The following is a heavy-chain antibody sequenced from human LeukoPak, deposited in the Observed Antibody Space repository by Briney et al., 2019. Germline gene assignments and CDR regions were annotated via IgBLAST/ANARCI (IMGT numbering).Heavy chain of an antibody. J-gene: IGHJ5*02. CDR1: GYTFTSYD. CDR3: AKDPHYYGSGTKGTRFDP. V-gene: IGHV1-8*01. CDR2: MNPNSGNT. D-gene: IGHD3-10*01. Sequence: ASVKVSCKASGYTFTSYDINWVRQATGQGLEWMGWMNPNSGNTGYAQKFQGRVAITADESTSTAYMELSSLRAEDTAVYYCAKDPHYYGSGTKGTRFDPWGQGTLVTVSS.